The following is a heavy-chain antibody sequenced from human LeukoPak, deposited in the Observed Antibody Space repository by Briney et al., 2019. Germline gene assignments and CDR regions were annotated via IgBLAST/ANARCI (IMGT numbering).Heavy chain of an antibody. Sequence: GGSLRLSCAASGFTFSSYEMNWVRQAPGKGLEWVSYISSSGSTIYYADSVKGRFTISRDNAKNSLYLQMNSLRAEDTAVYYCARDQDSSGWSRMDVWGQGTTVTVPS. CDR2: ISSSGSTI. V-gene: IGHV3-48*03. CDR3: ARDQDSSGWSRMDV. CDR1: GFTFSSYE. D-gene: IGHD6-19*01. J-gene: IGHJ6*02.